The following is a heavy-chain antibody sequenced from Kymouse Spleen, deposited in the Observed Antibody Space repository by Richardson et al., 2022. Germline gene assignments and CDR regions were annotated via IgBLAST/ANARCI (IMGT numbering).Heavy chain of an antibody. V-gene: IGHV4-34*01. CDR3: ARYCSSTSCYYYYYYGMDV. D-gene: IGHD2-2*02. J-gene: IGHJ6*02. CDR1: GGSFSGYY. Sequence: QVQLQQWGAGLLKPSETLSLTCAVYGGSFSGYYWSWIRQPPGKGLEWIGEINHSGSTNYNPSLKSRVTISVDTSKNQFSLKLSSVTAADTAVYYCARYCSSTSCYYYYYYGMDVWGQGTTVTVSS. CDR2: INHSGST.